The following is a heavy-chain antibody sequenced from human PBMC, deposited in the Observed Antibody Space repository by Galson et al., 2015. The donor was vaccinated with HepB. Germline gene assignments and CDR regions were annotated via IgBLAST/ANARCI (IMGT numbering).Heavy chain of an antibody. J-gene: IGHJ6*02. V-gene: IGHV1-46*04. CDR2: INPSGGST. CDR1: GYTFTSYY. Sequence: SVKVSCKASGYTFTSYYMHWVRQAPGQGLEWMGIINPSGGSTSYAQKLQGRVTMTRDTSTSTVYMELSSLRSEDTAVYYCARDGDGYNDYYGMDVWGQGTTVTVSS. D-gene: IGHD5-24*01. CDR3: ARDGDGYNDYYGMDV.